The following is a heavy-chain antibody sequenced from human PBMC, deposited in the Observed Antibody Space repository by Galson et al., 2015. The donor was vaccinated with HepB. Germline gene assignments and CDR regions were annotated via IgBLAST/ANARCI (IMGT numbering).Heavy chain of an antibody. CDR1: GGSVSRGSLY. J-gene: IGHJ3*02. CDR2: IYYTGST. Sequence: ETLSLTCTVSGGSVSRGSLYWSWIRQPPGKGLEWIGYIYYTGSTNYNPSLKSRVTISADTSKNQFSLKLSSVTAADTAVYYCANYYDSSGYFPGALGIWGQGTMVTVSS. V-gene: IGHV4-61*01. D-gene: IGHD3-22*01. CDR3: ANYYDSSGYFPGALGI.